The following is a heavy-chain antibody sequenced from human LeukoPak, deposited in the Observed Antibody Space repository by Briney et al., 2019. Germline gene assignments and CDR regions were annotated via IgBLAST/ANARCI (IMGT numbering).Heavy chain of an antibody. D-gene: IGHD3-3*01. V-gene: IGHV3-48*01. CDR3: ARRPYYDFWSGYLNWFDP. J-gene: IGHJ5*02. Sequence: GGSLRLSCAASGFTFSSYSMNWVRQAPGKGLEWVSYISSSSSTIYYADSVKGRFTISRDNAKNSLYLQMNSLRAEDMAVYYCARRPYYDFWSGYLNWFDPWGQGTLVTVSS. CDR1: GFTFSSYS. CDR2: ISSSSSTI.